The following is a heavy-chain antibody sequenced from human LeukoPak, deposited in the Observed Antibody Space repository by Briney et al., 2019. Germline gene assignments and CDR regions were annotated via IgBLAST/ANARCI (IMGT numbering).Heavy chain of an antibody. CDR1: GFTFGDYA. CDR2: IQAKAYGGAT. D-gene: IGHD2-2*01. CDR3: TRAPHPRCSSSGCYLDY. Sequence: GGSLRLSCSTSGFTFGDYAMSWVRQAPGKGLEWVGFIQAKAYGGATKYAASVNGRFSIPRDDSQSIANLQMNDLKTEDTAVYYCTRAPHPRCSSSGCYLDYWGQGTLVTVSS. J-gene: IGHJ4*02. V-gene: IGHV3-49*04.